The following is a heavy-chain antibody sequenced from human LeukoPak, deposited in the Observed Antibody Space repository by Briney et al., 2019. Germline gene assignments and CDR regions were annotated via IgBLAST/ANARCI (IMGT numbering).Heavy chain of an antibody. CDR3: AREDSSSLGYYGMDV. CDR1: GYTFTSYG. J-gene: IGHJ6*02. V-gene: IGHV1-18*01. CDR2: IGAYNGNT. D-gene: IGHD6-13*01. Sequence: ASVKVSCKASGYTFTSYGISWVRQAPGQGLEWMGWIGAYNGNTNYAQKLQGRVTMTTDTSTSTAYTELRSLRSDDTAVYYCAREDSSSLGYYGMDVWGHGTTVTVSS.